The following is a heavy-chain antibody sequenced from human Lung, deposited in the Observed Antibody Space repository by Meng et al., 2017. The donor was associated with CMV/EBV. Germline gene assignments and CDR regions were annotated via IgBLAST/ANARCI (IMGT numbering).Heavy chain of an antibody. D-gene: IGHD6-19*01. CDR3: ASFPPPGKQWLVTDY. CDR1: GGSISSSNW. CDR2: IYHSGST. Sequence: QERLQESGPGLVKPSGTLYLTCAGPGGSISSSNWWSWVRQPPGKGLEWIGEIYHSGSTNYNPSLKRRVTISVDKSKNQFSLKLSSVTAADTAVYYCASFPPPGKQWLVTDYWGQGTLVTVSS. J-gene: IGHJ4*02. V-gene: IGHV4-4*02.